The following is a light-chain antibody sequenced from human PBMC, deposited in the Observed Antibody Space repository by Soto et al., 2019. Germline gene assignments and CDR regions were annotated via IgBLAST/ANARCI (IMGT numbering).Light chain of an antibody. J-gene: IGLJ1*01. CDR2: YDS. CDR3: QVWDIMTDNYV. CDR1: XIGNKR. V-gene: IGLV3-21*04. Sequence: SYELTQPPSVSVAPEKTATITCXXXXIGNKRVHWYRQKPGQAPVLVISYDSDRPSGIPERFSGSNSGNTATLTISRVEAGDEADYYCQVWDIMTDNYVFGTGTKLTVL.